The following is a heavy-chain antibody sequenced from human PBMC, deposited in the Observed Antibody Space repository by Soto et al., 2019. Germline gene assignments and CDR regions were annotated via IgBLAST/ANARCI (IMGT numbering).Heavy chain of an antibody. J-gene: IGHJ6*02. CDR2: ISGSGGST. V-gene: IGHV3-23*01. CDR1: GFTFSSYG. Sequence: PGGFLRLSCAASGFTFSSYGMSWVRQAPGKGLEWVSAISGSGGSTYYADSVKGRFTISRDNAKNSLYLQMNSLRDEDTAVYYCARPEYSSSSYGMDVWGQGTTVTVSS. CDR3: ARPEYSSSSYGMDV. D-gene: IGHD6-6*01.